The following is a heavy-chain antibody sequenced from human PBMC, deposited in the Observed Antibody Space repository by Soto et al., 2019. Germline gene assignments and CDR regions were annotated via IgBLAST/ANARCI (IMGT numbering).Heavy chain of an antibody. CDR2: IIGSGGST. CDR1: GFTFSSYA. D-gene: IGHD4-17*01. V-gene: IGHV3-23*01. J-gene: IGHJ4*02. Sequence: EVQLLESGGGLVQPGGSLRLSCAASGFTFSSYAMSWVRQAPGKGLEWVSAIIGSGGSTYYADSVKGRFTISRDNSKNTLYLQMSSLRAEDTAVYYCAKDQTVTSYTPFAYWGQGTLVTVSS. CDR3: AKDQTVTSYTPFAY.